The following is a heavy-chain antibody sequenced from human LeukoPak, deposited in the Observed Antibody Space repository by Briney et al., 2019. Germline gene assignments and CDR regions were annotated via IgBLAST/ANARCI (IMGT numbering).Heavy chain of an antibody. CDR1: GFTFSSYS. CDR2: ISSSSSTI. Sequence: GGSLRLSCAASGFTFSSYSMNWVRQAPGKGLEWVSYISSSSSTIYYADSVKGRFTISRDNSKNTLHLQMNSLRAEDTAVYYCAKAYIVVVTAPDYWGQGTLVTVSS. D-gene: IGHD2-21*02. V-gene: IGHV3-48*01. J-gene: IGHJ4*02. CDR3: AKAYIVVVTAPDY.